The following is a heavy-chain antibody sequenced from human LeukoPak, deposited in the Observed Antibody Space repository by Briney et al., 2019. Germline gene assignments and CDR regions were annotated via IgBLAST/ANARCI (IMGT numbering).Heavy chain of an antibody. CDR1: GGSISSDDYY. Sequence: SQTLSLTCTVSGGSISSDDYYWNWIRQPPGKGLEWIGYIYYSGSAYYNPSLKSRVTISVDTSKNQFSLRLSSVTAADTAVYYCARLRVTMVRGENNWFDPWGQGTLVTVSS. CDR3: ARLRVTMVRGENNWFDP. CDR2: IYYSGSA. D-gene: IGHD3-10*01. V-gene: IGHV4-30-4*01. J-gene: IGHJ5*02.